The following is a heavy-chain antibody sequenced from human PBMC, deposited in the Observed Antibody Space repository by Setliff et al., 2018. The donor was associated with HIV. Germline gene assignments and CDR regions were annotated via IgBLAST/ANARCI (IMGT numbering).Heavy chain of an antibody. J-gene: IGHJ6*02. V-gene: IGHV4-39*07. D-gene: IGHD4-17*01. CDR1: GGSASNSRYY. CDR3: ARGGPTVAFGLDV. CDR2: IYHHGTT. Sequence: SETLSLTCTVSGGSASNSRYYWAWIRQPPGKGLEWIGYIYHHGTTYYYPSLKGRVTISLDTSNNQFSLNLNSVTAADTAVYYCARGGPTVAFGLDVWGQGTTVTVSS.